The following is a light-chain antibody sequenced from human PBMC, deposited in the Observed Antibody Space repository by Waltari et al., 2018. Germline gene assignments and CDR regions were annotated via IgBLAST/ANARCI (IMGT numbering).Light chain of an antibody. CDR2: EVN. V-gene: IGLV2-14*01. CDR3: SSPTSSSTLV. CDR1: SSDVGASNY. J-gene: IGLJ3*02. Sequence: QSALTQPASVSGSPGQSITISCTGTSSDVGASNYFPCYQQHPDKAPKLIISEVNNRPSGVSNRFSGSKSGNTASLTISGLQAEDEADYYCSSPTSSSTLVFGGGTKLTVL.